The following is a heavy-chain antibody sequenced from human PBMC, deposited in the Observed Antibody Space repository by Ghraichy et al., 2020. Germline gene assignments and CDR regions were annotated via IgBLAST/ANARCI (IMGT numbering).Heavy chain of an antibody. J-gene: IGHJ4*02. V-gene: IGHV3-48*02. CDR2: ISRSSTTT. Sequence: GESLNISCAASGFTFSSYTMNWVRQAPGKGLEWVSYISRSSTTTDYADSVKGRFTISRDNARNSLYLQMNSLRDEDTAVCYCARDVPCSGGSCFRYYFDYWGQGTLVTVSS. CDR1: GFTFSSYT. CDR3: ARDVPCSGGSCFRYYFDY. D-gene: IGHD2-15*01.